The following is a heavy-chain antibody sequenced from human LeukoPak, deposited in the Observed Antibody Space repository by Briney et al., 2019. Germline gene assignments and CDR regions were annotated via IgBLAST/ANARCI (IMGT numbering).Heavy chain of an antibody. V-gene: IGHV1-2*02. D-gene: IGHD2-2*01. CDR3: ARDGDCSSTSCYFNWFDP. J-gene: IGHJ5*02. CDR1: GYTFTGYY. CDR2: INPNSGGT. Sequence: ASVKVSCKASGYTFTGYYMHWVRQAPGQGLEWMGWINPNSGGTNYAQKFQGRVTMTTDTSTSTAYMELRSPRSDDTAVYYCARDGDCSSTSCYFNWFDPWGQGTLVTVSS.